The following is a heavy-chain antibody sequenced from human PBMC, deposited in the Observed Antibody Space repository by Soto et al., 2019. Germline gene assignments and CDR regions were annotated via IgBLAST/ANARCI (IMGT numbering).Heavy chain of an antibody. V-gene: IGHV3-23*01. D-gene: IGHD3-16*01. CDR2: ISGSGGST. CDR1: GFTFSSYA. Sequence: GGSLRLSCAASGFTFSSYAMSWVRQAPGKGLEWVSAISGSGGSTYYADSVKGRFTISRDNSKNTLYLQMNSLRAEDTAVYYCATGRDPTLGGTEAFDIWGQGTMVTVSS. CDR3: ATGRDPTLGGTEAFDI. J-gene: IGHJ3*02.